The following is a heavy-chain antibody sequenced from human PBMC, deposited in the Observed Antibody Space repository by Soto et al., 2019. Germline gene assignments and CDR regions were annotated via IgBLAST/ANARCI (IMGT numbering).Heavy chain of an antibody. D-gene: IGHD3-3*01. CDR3: ARAPLRFLEWLLDLDC. V-gene: IGHV3-30-3*01. Sequence: VGSLRLSCAASGFTFSSYAMHWVRQAPGKGLEWVAVISYDGSNKYYADSVKGRFTISRDNSKNTLYLQMNSLRAEDTAVYYCARAPLRFLEWLLDLDCWGQGTLVTVSS. CDR1: GFTFSSYA. CDR2: ISYDGSNK. J-gene: IGHJ4*02.